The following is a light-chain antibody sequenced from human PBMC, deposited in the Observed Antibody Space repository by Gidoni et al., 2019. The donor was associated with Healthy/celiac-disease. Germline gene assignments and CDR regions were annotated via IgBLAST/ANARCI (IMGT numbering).Light chain of an antibody. Sequence: SYELTQPPSVSVSPGQTASITCSGDKLGAKYACWYQQKPGQSPVLVIYQDSKRPSGIPARFSGSNSGNTATLTISGTQAMDEADYYCQAWDSSTDVVFGGGTKLTGL. V-gene: IGLV3-1*01. CDR1: KLGAKY. J-gene: IGLJ2*01. CDR3: QAWDSSTDVV. CDR2: QDS.